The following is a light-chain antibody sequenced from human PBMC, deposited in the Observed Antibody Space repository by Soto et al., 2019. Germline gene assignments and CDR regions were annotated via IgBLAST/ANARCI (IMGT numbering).Light chain of an antibody. J-gene: IGKJ4*01. Sequence: DIQMTQSPSTLSASVGDRVTSTCRASQSISSWLAWYQQKPGKAPKHLIYKASSLESGVPSRFSGSGSGTEFTLTISSLQPDDFATYYCQQYNSYHLTFGGGTKVEIK. V-gene: IGKV1-5*03. CDR3: QQYNSYHLT. CDR1: QSISSW. CDR2: KAS.